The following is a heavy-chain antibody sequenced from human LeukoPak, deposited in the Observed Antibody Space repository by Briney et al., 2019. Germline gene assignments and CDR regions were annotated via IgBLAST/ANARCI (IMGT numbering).Heavy chain of an antibody. J-gene: IGHJ4*02. Sequence: ASVKVSCKASGYSFTDYGITWVRQAPGQGLEWMGWISGRNGNTNYSQRLQGRVTMTTDTSTSTAYMELRSLTSDDTAVYYCARDPLNYYGSGSYPFDYWGQGTLVTVSS. CDR3: ARDPLNYYGSGSYPFDY. CDR2: ISGRNGNT. D-gene: IGHD3-10*01. CDR1: GYSFTDYG. V-gene: IGHV1-18*01.